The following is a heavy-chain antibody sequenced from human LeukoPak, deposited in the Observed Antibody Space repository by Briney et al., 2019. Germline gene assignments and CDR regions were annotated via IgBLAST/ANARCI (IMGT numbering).Heavy chain of an antibody. Sequence: PSETLSLTCTVSGGSISSYYWSWIRQPPGKGLEWIGSIYYSGSTYYNPSLKSRVTISVDTSKNQFSLKLSSVTAADTAVYYCARHDCSSTSCYTYDAFDIWGQGTMVTVSS. J-gene: IGHJ3*02. D-gene: IGHD2-2*02. CDR1: GGSISSYY. CDR3: ARHDCSSTSCYTYDAFDI. V-gene: IGHV4-59*05. CDR2: IYYSGST.